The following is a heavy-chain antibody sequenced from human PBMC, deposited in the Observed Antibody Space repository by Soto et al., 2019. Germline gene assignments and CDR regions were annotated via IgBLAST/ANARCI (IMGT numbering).Heavy chain of an antibody. CDR1: GFTFSNYD. V-gene: IGHV3-13*01. Sequence: EVQLVESGGGLVQPGGSLRLSCAASGFTFSNYDMHWVRQVTGKGLEWVSTIGTAGDTYYPGSVKGRFTISRENAKNSLYLQMNSLRAEDTAVYYCARGRLISLYYFDYWGQGTLLTVSS. J-gene: IGHJ4*02. CDR3: ARGRLISLYYFDY. D-gene: IGHD2-15*01. CDR2: IGTAGDT.